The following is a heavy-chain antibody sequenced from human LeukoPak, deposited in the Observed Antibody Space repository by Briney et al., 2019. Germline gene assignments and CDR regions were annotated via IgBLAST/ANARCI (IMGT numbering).Heavy chain of an antibody. J-gene: IGHJ3*02. CDR2: ISSSSSTM. V-gene: IGHV3-48*01. CDR1: GFTFSSYE. Sequence: GGSLRLSCAASGFTFSSYEMNWVRQAPGKGLEWVSYISSSSSTMYYAASVKGRFSISRDNAQNSLYLQMNSLRAEDTAVYYCVRDHHRRLYDSQARDTFDIWGQGTMVTVSS. D-gene: IGHD3-22*01. CDR3: VRDHHRRLYDSQARDTFDI.